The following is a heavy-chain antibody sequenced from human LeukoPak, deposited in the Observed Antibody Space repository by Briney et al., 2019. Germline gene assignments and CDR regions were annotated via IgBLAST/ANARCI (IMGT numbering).Heavy chain of an antibody. V-gene: IGHV1-46*01. D-gene: IGHD2-2*01. J-gene: IGHJ3*02. CDR3: ASLPAATGSHAFDI. CDR2: INPSGGST. CDR1: GYTFTTYY. Sequence: ASVKVSCKASGYTFTTYYIHWVRQAPGQGLEWMGIINPSGGSTSYAQKFQGGVTMTRDTSTSTVYMELSGLRSEDTALYYCASLPAATGSHAFDIWGQRTMVTVSS.